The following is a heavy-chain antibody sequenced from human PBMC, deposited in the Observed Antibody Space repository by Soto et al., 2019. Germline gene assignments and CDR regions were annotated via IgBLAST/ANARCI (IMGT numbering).Heavy chain of an antibody. CDR2: IYTSGST. CDR1: GGSISSYY. D-gene: IGHD4-17*01. CDR3: ARSVPYYDDYARWFDP. J-gene: IGHJ5*02. V-gene: IGHV4-4*07. Sequence: PSETLSLTCTVSGGSISSYYWSCIRQPAGKGLEWIGRIYTSGSTNYNPSLKSRVTMSVDTSKNQFSLKLSSVTAADTAVYYCARSVPYYDDYARWFDPWGQGTLVTVS.